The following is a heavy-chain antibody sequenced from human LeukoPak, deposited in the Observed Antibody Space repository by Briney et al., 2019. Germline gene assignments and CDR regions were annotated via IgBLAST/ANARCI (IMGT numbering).Heavy chain of an antibody. CDR1: AFTFSNYG. V-gene: IGHV3-30*18. CDR3: AKWTQWELHGIEY. CDR2: ISYEGSNK. D-gene: IGHD1-26*01. J-gene: IGHJ4*02. Sequence: PGRSLRLSCAASAFTFSNYGMHWVRQAPGKGLEWVALISYEGSNKYYADSVKGRFTISRDNSKNTLYLQMDSLRAEDTAVYYCAKWTQWELHGIEYWGQGTLVTVSS.